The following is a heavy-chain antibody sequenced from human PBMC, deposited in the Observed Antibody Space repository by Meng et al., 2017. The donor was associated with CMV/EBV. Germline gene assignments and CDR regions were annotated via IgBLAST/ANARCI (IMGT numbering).Heavy chain of an antibody. J-gene: IGHJ5*02. Sequence: HITLKELSPTLVQPTPPLTLTCTFSGFSLSTSGVGVGWIRQPPGKALEWLALIYWDDDKRYSPSLKSRLTITKDTSKNQVVLTMTNMDPVDTATYYCAHKGRRMAAAGINWFDPWGQGTLVTVSS. CDR2: IYWDDDK. D-gene: IGHD6-13*01. CDR3: AHKGRRMAAAGINWFDP. CDR1: GFSLSTSGVG. V-gene: IGHV2-5*02.